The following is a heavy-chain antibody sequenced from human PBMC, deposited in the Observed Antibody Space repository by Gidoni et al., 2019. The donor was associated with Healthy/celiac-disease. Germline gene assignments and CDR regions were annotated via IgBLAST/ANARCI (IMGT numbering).Heavy chain of an antibody. CDR1: GYTFTSYG. V-gene: IGHV1-18*01. J-gene: IGHJ6*02. CDR3: AGMMDSNGGYYYGMDV. D-gene: IGHD4-4*01. Sequence: QVQLVQSGAEVKKPGASVKVSCKASGYTFTSYGISCVRQAPGQGLEWMGWISAYNGNTNYAQKLQGRVNMTTDTSTSTAYMELRSLRSDDTAVYYCAGMMDSNGGYYYGMDVWGQGTTVTVSS. CDR2: ISAYNGNT.